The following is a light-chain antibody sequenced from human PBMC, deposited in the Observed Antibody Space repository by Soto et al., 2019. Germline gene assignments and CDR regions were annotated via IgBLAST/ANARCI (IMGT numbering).Light chain of an antibody. V-gene: IGLV1-40*01. CDR1: SSNIGAGYD. Sequence: QSVLTQPPSVSGAPGQRVTIYCTGSSSNIGAGYDVHWYQQLPGTAPKLLIYNNNNRPSGVPDRFAGSKSGTSASLAITGLQAEDEADYYCQSYDSSLSGYVFGTGTKLTVL. J-gene: IGLJ1*01. CDR2: NNN. CDR3: QSYDSSLSGYV.